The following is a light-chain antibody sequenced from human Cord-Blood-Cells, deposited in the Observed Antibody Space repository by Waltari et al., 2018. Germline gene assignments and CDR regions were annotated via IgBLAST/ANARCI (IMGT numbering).Light chain of an antibody. CDR3: QQYNNWRRT. V-gene: IGKV3-15*01. CDR2: GAS. J-gene: IGKJ1*01. Sequence: EIVMTQSPATLSVSPGERATLSCRASQSVSSNLAWYQQKPGQAPRLLIYGASTRATFLPAWFSGSGSGTEFTLTISSLQSEDFAVYYCQQYNNWRRTFGQGTKVEIK. CDR1: QSVSSN.